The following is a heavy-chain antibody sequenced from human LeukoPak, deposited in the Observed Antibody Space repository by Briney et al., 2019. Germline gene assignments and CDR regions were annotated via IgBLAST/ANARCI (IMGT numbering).Heavy chain of an antibody. CDR3: ASLYDSSGFTSGY. V-gene: IGHV4-34*01. CDR2: INHSGST. D-gene: IGHD3-22*01. CDR1: GGSFSGYY. J-gene: IGHJ4*02. Sequence: PSETLSLTCAVCGGSFSGYYWRWLRQPPGKGLEWIGEINHSGSTNYNPSLKSRVTISVDTSKNQFSLKLSSVTAADTAVYYCASLYDSSGFTSGYWGQGTLVTVSS.